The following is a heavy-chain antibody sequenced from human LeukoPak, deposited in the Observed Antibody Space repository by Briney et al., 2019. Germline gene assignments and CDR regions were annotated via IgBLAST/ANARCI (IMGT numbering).Heavy chain of an antibody. CDR1: GGSISSYY. Sequence: KASETLSLTCTVSGGSISSYYWSWTRQPPGKGLEWIGYIYYSGSTNYNPSLKSRVTISVDTSKNQFSLKLSSVTAADTAVYYCAREDSSDYDAFDIWGQGTMVTVSS. CDR2: IYYSGST. CDR3: AREDSSDYDAFDI. D-gene: IGHD3-22*01. V-gene: IGHV4-59*01. J-gene: IGHJ3*02.